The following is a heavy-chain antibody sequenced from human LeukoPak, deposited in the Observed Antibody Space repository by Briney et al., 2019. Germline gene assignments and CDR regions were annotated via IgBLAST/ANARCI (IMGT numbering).Heavy chain of an antibody. CDR3: ARDFGYGGYPTDAFDI. D-gene: IGHD5-12*01. J-gene: IGHJ3*02. V-gene: IGHV3-21*01. CDR1: GFTFSSYS. CDR2: ISSSSSYI. Sequence: GGSLRLSCAASGFTFSSYSMNWVRQAPGKGLEWVSSISSSSSYIYYTDSVKGRFTISRDNAKNSLYLQMNSLRAEDTAVYYCARDFGYGGYPTDAFDIWGQGTMVTVSS.